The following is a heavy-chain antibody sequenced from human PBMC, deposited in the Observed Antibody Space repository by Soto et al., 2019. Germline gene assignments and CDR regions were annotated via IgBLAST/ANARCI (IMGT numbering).Heavy chain of an antibody. Sequence: SLRLSCAASGFTFSSYVMHWVRQAPGKGLEWVAVITYGRSNKNYADSVKGRFTISRDNAKNSLYLQMNSLRAEDTAVYYCARQQLRSYYYGMDVWGQGTTVTVSS. CDR2: ITYGRSNK. V-gene: IGHV3-30*03. CDR3: ARQQLRSYYYGMDV. J-gene: IGHJ6*02. CDR1: GFTFSSYV. D-gene: IGHD6-13*01.